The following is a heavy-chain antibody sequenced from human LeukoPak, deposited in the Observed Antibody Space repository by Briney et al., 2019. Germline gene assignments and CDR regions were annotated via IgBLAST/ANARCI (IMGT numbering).Heavy chain of an antibody. CDR2: IHYSGST. D-gene: IGHD2-21*02. CDR1: GGSISSSRFY. J-gene: IGHJ2*01. Sequence: SETLSLTCIVSGGSISSSRFYWGWIRQPPGKGLEWIGTIHYSGSTYYNPSLKSRVTISAGTSKNQFSLNLSSVTAADTGVYYCARHVSSDLRIVVVTSDWYFDFWGRGTLVTVSS. V-gene: IGHV4-39*01. CDR3: ARHVSSDLRIVVVTSDWYFDF.